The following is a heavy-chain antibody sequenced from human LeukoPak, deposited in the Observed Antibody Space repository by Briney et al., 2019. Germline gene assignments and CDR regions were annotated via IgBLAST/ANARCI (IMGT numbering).Heavy chain of an antibody. Sequence: GGSLRLSCVDSGFTFTNAWMSWVRQAPGKGLEWIGRIKSKTDGETANYAEPVRGRFTISRDDSKSAVYLQMNSLKIEDTAVYYCTTDLGTYYHGSQRLIPIDYWGQGTLVTVSS. CDR1: GFTFTNAW. CDR2: IKSKTDGETA. V-gene: IGHV3-15*01. CDR3: TTDLGTYYHGSQRLIPIDY. D-gene: IGHD3-10*01. J-gene: IGHJ4*02.